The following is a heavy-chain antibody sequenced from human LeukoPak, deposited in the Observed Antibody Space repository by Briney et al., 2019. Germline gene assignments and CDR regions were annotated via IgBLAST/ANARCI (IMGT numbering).Heavy chain of an antibody. V-gene: IGHV3-48*03. D-gene: IGHD3-3*01. Sequence: GGSLRLSCAASGFTFSSYEMNWFRQAPGKGLEWVSYISSSGSTIYYADSVKGRFTISRDNAKNSLYLQMNSLRAEDTAVYYCAGSYYDFWGGYSRFDYWGQRTLVTVSS. CDR2: ISSSGSTI. J-gene: IGHJ4*02. CDR3: AGSYYDFWGGYSRFDY. CDR1: GFTFSSYE.